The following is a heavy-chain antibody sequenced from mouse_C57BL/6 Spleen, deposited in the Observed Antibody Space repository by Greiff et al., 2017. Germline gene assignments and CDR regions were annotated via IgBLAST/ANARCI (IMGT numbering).Heavy chain of an antibody. J-gene: IGHJ4*01. Sequence: QVQLQQSGAELARPGASVKLSCKASGYTFTSYGISWVKQRTGQGLEWIGEIYPRSGNTYYNEKFKGKATLTADKSSSTAYMELRSLTSEDSAVYFCARSRTTVGATDAMDYWGQGTSVTVSS. V-gene: IGHV1-81*01. D-gene: IGHD1-1*01. CDR2: IYPRSGNT. CDR3: ARSRTTVGATDAMDY. CDR1: GYTFTSYG.